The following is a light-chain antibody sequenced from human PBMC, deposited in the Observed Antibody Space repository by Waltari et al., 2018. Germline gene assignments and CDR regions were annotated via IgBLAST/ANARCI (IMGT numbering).Light chain of an antibody. Sequence: DIQMTQSPSTLSASVGDRVTITCRAPQRLSRCLAWYQQKPGKAPKLLIYKASSLERGVPSRFSGSGSGTEVTVTISSLQPDDFATYYCQQYNSYWTFGQGTKVEIK. V-gene: IGKV1-5*03. CDR1: QRLSRC. J-gene: IGKJ1*01. CDR3: QQYNSYWT. CDR2: KAS.